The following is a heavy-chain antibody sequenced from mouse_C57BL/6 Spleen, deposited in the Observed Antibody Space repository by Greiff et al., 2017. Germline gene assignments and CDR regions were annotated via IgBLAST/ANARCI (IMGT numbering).Heavy chain of an antibody. CDR3: TRYRCSSYYYFDY. Sequence: QVQLQQSGAELVRPGASVTLSCKASGYTFTDYEMHWVKQTPVHGLEWIGAIDPETGGTAYNQKFKGKAILTADKSSSTAYMELRSLTSEDSAVYYCTRYRCSSYYYFDYWGQGTTLTVSS. J-gene: IGHJ2*01. V-gene: IGHV1-15*01. CDR1: GYTFTDYE. CDR2: IDPETGGT. D-gene: IGHD1-1*01.